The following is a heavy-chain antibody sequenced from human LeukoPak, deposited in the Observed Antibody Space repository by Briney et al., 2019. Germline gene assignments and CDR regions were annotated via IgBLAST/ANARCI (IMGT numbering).Heavy chain of an antibody. J-gene: IGHJ4*02. V-gene: IGHV3-30*18. CDR2: ISYDGSNK. Sequence: PGGSLRLSCAASGFTFSSYWMSWVRQAPGKGLEWVAVISYDGSNKYYADSVKGRFTISRDNSKNTLYLQMNSLRAEDTAVYYCAKAGWIQLWSHFDYWGQGTLVTVSS. CDR1: GFTFSSYW. D-gene: IGHD5-18*01. CDR3: AKAGWIQLWSHFDY.